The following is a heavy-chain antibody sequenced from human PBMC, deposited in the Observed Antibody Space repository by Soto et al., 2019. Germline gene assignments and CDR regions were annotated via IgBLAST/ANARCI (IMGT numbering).Heavy chain of an antibody. CDR1: GFTFSNYA. CDR2: IWFDGTSR. V-gene: IGHV3-33*01. J-gene: IGHJ4*02. CDR3: ASISSSQGDFDY. Sequence: QVQLVESGGGVVQPGRSLRLSCAASGFTFSNYAFHWVRQAPGKGLEWVAVIWFDGTSRYYADSVEGRFTISRDNSKNTLYLQMNSRRAEDTAVYYCASISSSQGDFDYWGQGNLVTVPS. D-gene: IGHD6-6*01.